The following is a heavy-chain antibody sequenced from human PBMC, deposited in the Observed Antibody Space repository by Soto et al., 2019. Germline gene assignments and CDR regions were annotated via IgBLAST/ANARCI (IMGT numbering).Heavy chain of an antibody. Sequence: GGSLRLSCAASGFTFNIYALHWVRQAPGKGLEWVAVISFDGTKKYYSDSVKGRFTISRDNLKNTLYLQMNNLRVEDAALYFCAREEDYGYRYINYGLDVWGQGTTVTVSS. J-gene: IGHJ6*02. CDR1: GFTFNIYA. D-gene: IGHD4-17*01. CDR3: AREEDYGYRYINYGLDV. CDR2: ISFDGTKK. V-gene: IGHV3-30-3*01.